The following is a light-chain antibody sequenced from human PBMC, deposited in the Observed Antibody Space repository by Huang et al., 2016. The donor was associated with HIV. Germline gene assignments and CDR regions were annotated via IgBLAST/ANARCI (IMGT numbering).Light chain of an antibody. J-gene: IGKJ2*01. Sequence: EIVMTQSPATLSVSPGETVTLSCRASQSVSSNLAWYQQKLGQAPRLLIYGASTRASGIPARFSGSGSGTEFTLTISSLQSEDFAVYYCHQNNNWPPHDTFGQGTKLEMK. V-gene: IGKV3-15*01. CDR2: GAS. CDR1: QSVSSN. CDR3: HQNNNWPPHDT.